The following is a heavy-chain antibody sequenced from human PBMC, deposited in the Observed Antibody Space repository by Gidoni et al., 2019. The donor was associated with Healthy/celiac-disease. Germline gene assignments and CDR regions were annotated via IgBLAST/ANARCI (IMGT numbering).Heavy chain of an antibody. CDR1: GGTFSSYP. CDR3: ARAPRDGYNLPYYYYYGMDV. V-gene: IGHV1-69*04. Sequence: QVQLVQSGAEVKKPGSSVKVSCKASGGTFSSYPITWVRQAPGQGLEWMGRIIPILGIANYAQKFQGRVTITADKSTSTAYMELSSLRSEDTAVYYCARAPRDGYNLPYYYYYGMDVWGQGTTVTVSS. J-gene: IGHJ6*02. D-gene: IGHD5-12*01. CDR2: IIPILGIA.